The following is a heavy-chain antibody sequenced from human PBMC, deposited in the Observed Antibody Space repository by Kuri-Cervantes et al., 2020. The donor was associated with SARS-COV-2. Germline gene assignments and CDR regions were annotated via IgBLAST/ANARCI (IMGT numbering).Heavy chain of an antibody. D-gene: IGHD6-19*01. CDR1: GFTFSSYW. J-gene: IGHJ3*02. CDR3: ARDPDSSGWYAGDAFDT. V-gene: IGHV3-74*01. Sequence: ETLSLTCAASGFTFSSYWMHWVRQAPGKGLVWVSRINSDGSSTSYADSVKGRFTISRDNAKNTLYLQMNSLRAEDTAVYYCARDPDSSGWYAGDAFDTWGQGTMGTGS. CDR2: INSDGSST.